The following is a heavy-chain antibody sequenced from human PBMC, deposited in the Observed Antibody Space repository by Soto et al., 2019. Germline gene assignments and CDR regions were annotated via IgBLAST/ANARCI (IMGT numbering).Heavy chain of an antibody. Sequence: QLQLQESGPGLVKPSDTLSLTCTVSGDCISSNNYHWGWIRQPPGKGLEWIGSMYHSGNTYHNPSLKSRVIISVDTSKNQFSLNLRSVTAADTAVYNCARHRGPTGPNYWGQGTLVTVSS. J-gene: IGHJ4*02. V-gene: IGHV4-39*01. CDR3: ARHRGPTGPNY. CDR1: GDCISSNNYH. CDR2: MYHSGNT. D-gene: IGHD3-10*01.